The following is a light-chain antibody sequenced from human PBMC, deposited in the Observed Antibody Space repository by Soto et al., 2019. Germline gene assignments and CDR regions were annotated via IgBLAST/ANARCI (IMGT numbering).Light chain of an antibody. CDR2: DAS. V-gene: IGKV3-11*01. CDR1: QSVSNS. J-gene: IGKJ4*01. CDR3: PQRYYWPDLT. Sequence: EIVLTQSPATLSLSPGERATLSCRASQSVSNSLAWYQQKPGRPPRLLIYDASNRATGVPARFSGSGSGTDFTLTIGSLEPEDFAVYYCPQRYYWPDLTCGGGTKVGI.